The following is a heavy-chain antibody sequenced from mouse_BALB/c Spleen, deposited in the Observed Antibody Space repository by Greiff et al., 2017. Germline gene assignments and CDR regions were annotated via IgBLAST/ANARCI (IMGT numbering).Heavy chain of an antibody. CDR1: GFNIKDYY. CDR2: IDPENGDT. J-gene: IGHJ3*01. Sequence: EVKLMESGAELVRSGASVKLSCTASGFNIKDYYMHWVKQRPEQGLEWIGWIDPENGDTEYAPKFQGKATMTADTSSNTAYLQLSSLTSEDTAVYYCNGAHYYGPPFAYWGQGTLVTVSA. D-gene: IGHD1-1*01. CDR3: NGAHYYGPPFAY. V-gene: IGHV14-4*02.